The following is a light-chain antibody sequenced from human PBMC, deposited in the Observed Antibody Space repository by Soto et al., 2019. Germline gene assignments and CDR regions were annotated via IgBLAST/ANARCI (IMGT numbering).Light chain of an antibody. Sequence: DIQMTQSPSSLCASVGDRVTITCRASQGISTFLHWYQQRPGKAPSLIIYGASNLQSGVPSRFSGRGSGTEFSLTISTLQPEDVATYYCQHTRTTPRTFGQGNKVEI. CDR1: QGISTF. J-gene: IGKJ1*01. CDR2: GAS. V-gene: IGKV1-39*01. CDR3: QHTRTTPRT.